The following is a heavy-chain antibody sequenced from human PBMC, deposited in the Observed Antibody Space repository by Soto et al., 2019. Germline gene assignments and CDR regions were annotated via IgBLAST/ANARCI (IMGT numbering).Heavy chain of an antibody. V-gene: IGHV5-51*01. CDR1: GYSFTSYW. D-gene: IGHD2-15*01. J-gene: IGHJ3*02. Sequence: GESLKISCRGSGYSFTSYWIGWVRQMPGKGLEWMGIIYPGDSDTRYSPSFQGQVTISADKSISTAYLQWSSLKASDTAMYYCARNLYCSGGSCYSGHDAFDIWGQGTMVTVSS. CDR3: ARNLYCSGGSCYSGHDAFDI. CDR2: IYPGDSDT.